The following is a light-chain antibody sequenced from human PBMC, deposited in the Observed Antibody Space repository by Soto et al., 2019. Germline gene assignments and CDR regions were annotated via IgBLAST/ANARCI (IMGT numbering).Light chain of an antibody. Sequence: QSALTQPSSVSGSPGQSITISCTGTTRDVGGYNFVSWYQQYPGKAPKLMIYEVNNRPSGVSNRFSGSKSGNTASLTISGLQPEDEADYYCSSYTISNTLPFAFGTGTKVTVL. CDR1: TRDVGGYNF. V-gene: IGLV2-14*01. CDR2: EVN. CDR3: SSYTISNTLPFA. J-gene: IGLJ1*01.